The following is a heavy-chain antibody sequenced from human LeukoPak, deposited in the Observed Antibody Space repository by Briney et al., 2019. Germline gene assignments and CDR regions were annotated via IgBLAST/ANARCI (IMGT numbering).Heavy chain of an antibody. Sequence: GGSLRLSCAASGFTFSSYAMSWVRQAPGKGLEWVSAISGSGGSTYYADSVKGRVTISRDKSKNTLYLQMNSLRAEDTAVYYCARDDYDSSGYYYRSWGQGTLVTVSS. D-gene: IGHD3-22*01. V-gene: IGHV3-23*01. CDR1: GFTFSSYA. CDR3: ARDDYDSSGYYYRS. J-gene: IGHJ5*02. CDR2: ISGSGGST.